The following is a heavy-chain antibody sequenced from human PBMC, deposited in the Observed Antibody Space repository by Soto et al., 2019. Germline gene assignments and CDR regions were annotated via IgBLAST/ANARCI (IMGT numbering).Heavy chain of an antibody. CDR2: MNPNSGNT. J-gene: IGHJ4*02. CDR3: ARGSRYFDWLLPRSPYYFDY. CDR1: GYTFTSYD. D-gene: IGHD3-9*01. V-gene: IGHV1-8*01. Sequence: ASVKVSCKASGYTFTSYDINWVRQATGQGLEWMGWMNPNSGNTGYAQKFQGRVTMTRNTSISTAYMELSSLRSEDTAVYYCARGSRYFDWLLPRSPYYFDYWGQGTLVTVSS.